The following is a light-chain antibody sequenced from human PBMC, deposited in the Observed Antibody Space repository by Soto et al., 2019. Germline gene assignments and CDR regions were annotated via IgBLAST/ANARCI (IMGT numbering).Light chain of an antibody. V-gene: IGKV3-15*01. CDR1: QNIHTN. J-gene: IGKJ5*01. CDR2: GVS. Sequence: DIVLTQSPGTLSLSPGERATLSCRASQNIHTNLAWYQHKPGQAPRLLIYGVSTRATGIPARFSGSASGTEFTLTISSLQSEDFAVYSCQQYNDWPITFGPGIRLEIK. CDR3: QQYNDWPIT.